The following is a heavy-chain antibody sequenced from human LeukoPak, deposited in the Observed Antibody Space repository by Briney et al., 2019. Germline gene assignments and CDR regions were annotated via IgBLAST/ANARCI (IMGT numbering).Heavy chain of an antibody. D-gene: IGHD2-2*01. CDR3: ARELSSTSYYDY. Sequence: SETLSLTCAVYGGSFSGYYWSWIRRPPGKGLEWIGEINHSGSTNYNPSLKSRVTISVDTSKNQFSLKLSSVTAADTAVYYCARELSSTSYYDYWGQGTLVTVSS. CDR1: GGSFSGYY. CDR2: INHSGST. J-gene: IGHJ4*02. V-gene: IGHV4-34*01.